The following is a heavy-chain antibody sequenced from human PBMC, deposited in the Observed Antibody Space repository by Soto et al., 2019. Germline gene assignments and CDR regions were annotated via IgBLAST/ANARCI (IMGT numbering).Heavy chain of an antibody. J-gene: IGHJ4*02. V-gene: IGHV4-61*08. D-gene: IGHD1-7*01. CDR2: ISSTGYT. Sequence: SETLSLTCTASDGSVPSGGYYWSWSRQPPGKGLECIGFISSTGYTNYNPSLKSRVTILVDTSKNQLSLKLTSVTAADTAVYYCASTLNPDPTGTILDHWGLGTLVSVS. CDR3: ASTLNPDPTGTILDH. CDR1: DGSVPSGGYY.